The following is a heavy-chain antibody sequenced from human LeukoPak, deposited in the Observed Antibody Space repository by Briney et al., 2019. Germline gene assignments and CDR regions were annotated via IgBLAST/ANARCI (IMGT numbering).Heavy chain of an antibody. CDR2: IIPIFGTA. CDR3: ATTYYYDRWGRAFDI. V-gene: IGHV1-69*13. Sequence: VAPVKVSCKASGGTFSSYAISWVRQAPGQGLEWMGGIIPIFGTAKYAQKFQGRVTITADESTSTAYMELSSLRSEDTTVYYCATTYYYDRWGRAFDIWGQGTMVTVSS. J-gene: IGHJ3*02. CDR1: GGTFSSYA. D-gene: IGHD3-22*01.